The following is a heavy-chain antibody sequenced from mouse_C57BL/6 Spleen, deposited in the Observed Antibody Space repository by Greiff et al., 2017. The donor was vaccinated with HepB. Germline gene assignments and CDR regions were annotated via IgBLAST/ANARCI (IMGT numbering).Heavy chain of an antibody. Sequence: QVQLQQPGAELVKPGASVKLSCKASGYTFTSYWMQWVKQRPGQGLEWIGEIDPSDSYTNYNQKFKGKATLTVDTSSSTAYMQRSSLTSEDSAVYYCARGAGDAMDYWGQGTSVTVSS. V-gene: IGHV1-50*01. CDR1: GYTFTSYW. CDR3: ARGAGDAMDY. CDR2: IDPSDSYT. J-gene: IGHJ4*01.